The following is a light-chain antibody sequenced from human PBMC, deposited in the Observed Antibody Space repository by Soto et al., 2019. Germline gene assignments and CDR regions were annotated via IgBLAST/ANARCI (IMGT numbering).Light chain of an antibody. CDR2: GAS. J-gene: IGKJ1*01. V-gene: IGKV3D-20*02. CDR1: QSVTSSH. Sequence: EIVLTQTPGTLSLSPGERATLSCRASQSVTSSHLAWYQQKPGQAPRLLIYGASTRATGIPDRFSGSGSDTDFSLTIRRLDPEDFAVYYCQQRGNWPPWTFGQGTKVEIK. CDR3: QQRGNWPPWT.